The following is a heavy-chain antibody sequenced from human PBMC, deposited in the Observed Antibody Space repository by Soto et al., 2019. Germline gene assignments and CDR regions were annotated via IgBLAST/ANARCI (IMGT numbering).Heavy chain of an antibody. V-gene: IGHV3-23*04. Sequence: EVQLVESGGGLVQPGGSLRVSCVVSGFTFKSHAMYWVRQAPGKGLEWVSGISGSGGSTDYADSVKGRFTISRDNSKDKLYLQMTSLTAEDTAVYYCTRAQSGSYLAFNYYGMDAWGQGTRVTVSS. CDR2: ISGSGGST. CDR3: TRAQSGSYLAFNYYGMDA. J-gene: IGHJ6*02. D-gene: IGHD1-26*01. CDR1: GFTFKSHA.